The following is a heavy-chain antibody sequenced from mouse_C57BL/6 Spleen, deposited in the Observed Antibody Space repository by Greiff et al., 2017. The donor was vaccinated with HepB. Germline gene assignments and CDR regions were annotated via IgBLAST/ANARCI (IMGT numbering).Heavy chain of an antibody. Sequence: VQLQQPGAELVKPGASVKLSCKASGYTFTSYWMHWVKQRPGQGLEWIGMIHPNSGSTNYNEKFKSKATLTVDKSSSTAYMQLSSLTSEDSAVYYCARKDSSGYVPAYWGQGTLVTVSA. V-gene: IGHV1-64*01. CDR1: GYTFTSYW. CDR2: IHPNSGST. J-gene: IGHJ3*01. D-gene: IGHD3-2*02. CDR3: ARKDSSGYVPAY.